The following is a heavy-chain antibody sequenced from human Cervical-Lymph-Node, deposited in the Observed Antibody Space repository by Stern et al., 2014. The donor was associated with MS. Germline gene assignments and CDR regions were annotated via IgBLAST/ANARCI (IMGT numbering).Heavy chain of an antibody. CDR2: FSSGGDDT. D-gene: IGHD3-10*01. Sequence: EVQLVQSGGGLVQPGGSLRLTCAASGFTFSRYAMSWVRQAPGQGLEWVSTFSSGGDDTYYADSVKGRFTISRDNSNNTVYLQMNSLRAEDTAVYYCGKRGSSPMDYWGRGTLVIVSS. CDR3: GKRGSSPMDY. V-gene: IGHV3-23*04. CDR1: GFTFSRYA. J-gene: IGHJ4*02.